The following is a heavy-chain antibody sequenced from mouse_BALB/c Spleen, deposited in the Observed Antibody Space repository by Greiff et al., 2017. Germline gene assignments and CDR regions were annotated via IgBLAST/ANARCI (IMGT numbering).Heavy chain of an antibody. D-gene: IGHD2-4*01. J-gene: IGHJ4*01. CDR3: AKKSPYDYDGRGAMDY. Sequence: QVQLQQSGPSLVQPSQSLSITCTVSGFSLTSYGVHWVRQSPGKGLEWLGVIWRGGSTDYNAAYMSRLNITKENSKSQVFFKMNSLQTDDTAIYYCAKKSPYDYDGRGAMDYWGQGTSVTVSS. CDR2: IWRGGST. V-gene: IGHV2-5-1*01. CDR1: GFSLTSYG.